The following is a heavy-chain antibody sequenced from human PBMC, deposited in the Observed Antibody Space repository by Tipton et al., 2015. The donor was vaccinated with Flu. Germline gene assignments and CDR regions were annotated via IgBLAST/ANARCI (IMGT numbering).Heavy chain of an antibody. Sequence: SLRLSCEASGLIVRNNYMNWVRQVPGKGLEWVPLLYSDGSTSYATSVRGRFTISRDNSKNTLHLQMDSLRAEDTAVYYCARDKRRSLDYWGQGTPVIVSS. CDR1: GLIVRNNY. V-gene: IGHV3-66*01. J-gene: IGHJ4*02. CDR2: LYSDGST. CDR3: ARDKRRSLDY.